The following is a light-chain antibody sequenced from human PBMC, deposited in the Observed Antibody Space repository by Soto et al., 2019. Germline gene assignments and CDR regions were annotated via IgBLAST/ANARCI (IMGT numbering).Light chain of an antibody. CDR1: QSISDT. V-gene: IGKV3-20*01. J-gene: IGKJ1*01. CDR3: QQYGSSPWT. Sequence: EIVTTQSPATLSVSPGGRATLSCRASQSISDTLAWYQQKPGQAPRLLIYGASTRATGIPDRFSGSGSGTDFTLTISRLEPEDFAVYYCQQYGSSPWTFGQGTKVDI. CDR2: GAS.